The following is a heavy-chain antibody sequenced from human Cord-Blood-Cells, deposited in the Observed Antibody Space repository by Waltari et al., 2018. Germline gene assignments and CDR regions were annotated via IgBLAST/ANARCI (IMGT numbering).Heavy chain of an antibody. V-gene: IGHV1-2*04. J-gene: IGHJ6*02. CDR1: GYTFTGYY. D-gene: IGHD1-26*01. Sequence: QVQLVQSGAEVKKPGASVKVSCKASGYTFTGYYMHWVRQATGQGLEWMGWINPNSGGTNYAQKLQGWVNMTRDTSISTAYMELSRLRSDDTAVYYCGRAGGFKWEGGAKGGMDVWGQGTTVTVSS. CDR2: INPNSGGT. CDR3: GRAGGFKWEGGAKGGMDV.